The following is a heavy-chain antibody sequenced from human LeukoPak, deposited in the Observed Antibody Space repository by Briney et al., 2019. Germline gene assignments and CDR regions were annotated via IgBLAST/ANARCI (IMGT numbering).Heavy chain of an antibody. CDR1: GDIFNSYS. D-gene: IGHD1-26*01. V-gene: IGHV1-69*05. CDR3: ARVGRSRGSLPNSYYYMDV. J-gene: IGHJ6*03. Sequence: ASVNVSCNASGDIFNSYSVSWVQQAPGQGLEWMGGIIPIFGSTNYAQKFQGRVTITTDQSTRTAYMELNSLSSDDTAVYYCARVGRSRGSLPNSYYYMDVWGKGTTVTVSS. CDR2: IIPIFGST.